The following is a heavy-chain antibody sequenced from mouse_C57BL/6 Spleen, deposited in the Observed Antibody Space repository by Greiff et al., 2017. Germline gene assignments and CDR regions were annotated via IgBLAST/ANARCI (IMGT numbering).Heavy chain of an antibody. J-gene: IGHJ3*01. CDR2: IYPGDGDT. CDR1: GYAFSSYW. Sequence: QVQLQQSGAELVKPGASVKISCKASGYAFSSYWMNWVKQRPGKGLGWIGQIYPGDGDTNYNGKFKGKATLTADKSSSTAYMQLSSLTSEDSAVYFCARWMEDGRGFAYWGQGTLVTVSA. CDR3: ARWMEDGRGFAY. V-gene: IGHV1-80*01. D-gene: IGHD1-1*02.